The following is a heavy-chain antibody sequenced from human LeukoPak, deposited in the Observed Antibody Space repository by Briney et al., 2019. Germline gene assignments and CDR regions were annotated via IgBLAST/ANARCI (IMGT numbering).Heavy chain of an antibody. D-gene: IGHD6-13*01. CDR3: ARGTGYSSSWPYYGMDV. Sequence: GGSLRLSCAASGFTFSSYDMHWVRQATGKGLEWVSAIGTAGDTYYPGSVKGRFTISRENAKNSLYLQMNSLRAGDTAVYYCARGTGYSSSWPYYGMDVWGQGTTVTVSS. J-gene: IGHJ6*02. CDR1: GFTFSSYD. CDR2: IGTAGDT. V-gene: IGHV3-13*01.